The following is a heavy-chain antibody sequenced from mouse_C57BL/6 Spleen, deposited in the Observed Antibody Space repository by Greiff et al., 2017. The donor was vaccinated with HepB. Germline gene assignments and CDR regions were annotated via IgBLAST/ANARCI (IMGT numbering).Heavy chain of an antibody. V-gene: IGHV5-4*01. CDR2: ISDGGSYT. D-gene: IGHD2-5*01. J-gene: IGHJ3*01. CDR1: GFTFSSYA. CDR3: ARENYSRSVAY. Sequence: EVKLVESGGGLVKPGGSLKLSCAASGFTFSSYAMSWVRQTPEKRLEWVATISDGGSYTYYPDNVKGRFTISRDNAKNNLYLQMSHLKSEDTAMYDGARENYSRSVAYWGQGTLVTVSA.